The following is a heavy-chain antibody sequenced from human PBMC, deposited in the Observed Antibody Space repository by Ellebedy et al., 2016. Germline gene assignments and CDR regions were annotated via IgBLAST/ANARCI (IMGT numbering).Heavy chain of an antibody. Sequence: SGPTLVKPTQTLTLTCTFSGFSLDTAEVVVGWVRQPPGGALEWLSFIYDNDVKRYRPSLGSRLTITRDTSKNQVVLTMTNMDPVDTATYFCAHKSVYREVDYWGQGRLVIVSS. CDR2: IYDNDVK. CDR3: AHKSVYREVDY. J-gene: IGHJ4*02. CDR1: GFSLDTAEVV. D-gene: IGHD1-14*01. V-gene: IGHV2-5*01.